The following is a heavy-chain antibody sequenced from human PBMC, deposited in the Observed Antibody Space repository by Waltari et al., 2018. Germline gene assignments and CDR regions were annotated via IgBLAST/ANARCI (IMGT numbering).Heavy chain of an antibody. J-gene: IGHJ6*02. V-gene: IGHV4-31*03. CDR3: ARDPLYCSSTSCYAAYGMDV. Sequence: QVQLQESGPGLVKPSQTLSLTCTVSGGSISSGGYYWSWTRQHPGKGLEWIGYIYHSGSTYYNPSLKSRVTISVDRSKNQFSLKLSSVTAADTAVYYCARDPLYCSSTSCYAAYGMDVWGQGTTVTVSS. CDR1: GGSISSGGYY. CDR2: IYHSGST. D-gene: IGHD2-2*01.